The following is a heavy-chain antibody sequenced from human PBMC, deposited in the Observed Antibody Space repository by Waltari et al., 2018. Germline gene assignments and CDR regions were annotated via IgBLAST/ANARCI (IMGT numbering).Heavy chain of an antibody. CDR1: GFPFSSYG. CDR3: AKDGVVVPSATTNWFDP. J-gene: IGHJ5*02. CDR2: IWYHGNKK. V-gene: IGHV3-30*18. D-gene: IGHD2-2*01. Sequence: QVQLVESGGGVVQPGRSRRLSCAASGFPFSSYGLHWVRQAPGKGLEWVAGIWYHGNKKYYADSVKGRFTISRDNSKNTLYLQMNSLRPEDTAMYYCAKDGVVVPSATTNWFDPWGQGTRVTVSS.